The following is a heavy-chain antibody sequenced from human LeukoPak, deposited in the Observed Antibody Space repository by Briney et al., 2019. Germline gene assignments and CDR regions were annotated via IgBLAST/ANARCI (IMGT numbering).Heavy chain of an antibody. CDR2: IKQDGSEK. CDR3: VRDVRTIHEK. J-gene: IGHJ4*02. D-gene: IGHD1/OR15-1a*01. CDR1: GFTFSSYW. Sequence: GGSLRLSCAASGFTFSSYWMSWVRQAPGKGLEWVANIKQDGSEKYYVDSVKGRFTISRDNAKNSVYLQMNSLRAEDTAVYFCVRDVRTIHEKWGQGTLVTVSS. V-gene: IGHV3-7*01.